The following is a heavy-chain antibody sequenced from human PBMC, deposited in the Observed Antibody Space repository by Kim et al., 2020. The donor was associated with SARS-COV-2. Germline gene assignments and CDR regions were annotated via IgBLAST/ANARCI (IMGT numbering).Heavy chain of an antibody. J-gene: IGHJ6*01. CDR2: ISSRRSTI. CDR3: ARDFITVGATDYYYSGM. CDR1: GFTFSSYE. Sequence: GGSLRLSCAASGFTFSSYEMNWVRQAPAMGLEWVSYISSRRSTIYYADSVKGRFTISRDNAKNSMSLKMNSLRAEDTAAHYCARDFITVGATDYYYSGM. D-gene: IGHD1-26*01. V-gene: IGHV3-48*03.